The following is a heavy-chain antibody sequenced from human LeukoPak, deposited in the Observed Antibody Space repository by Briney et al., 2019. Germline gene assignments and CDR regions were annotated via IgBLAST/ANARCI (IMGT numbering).Heavy chain of an antibody. V-gene: IGHV3-7*03. CDR3: ATYDSWSGYNIAY. D-gene: IGHD3-3*01. Sequence: GGSLRLSCIVSGFTLSSRWMMWVRQAPGEGLEWMTNINRDGSEKNYVDSVKGRFTITRDNAENSLYLQMNSLKVEDTAIYYCATYDSWSGYNIAYWGQGTLVTVTS. CDR1: GFTLSSRW. J-gene: IGHJ4*02. CDR2: INRDGSEK.